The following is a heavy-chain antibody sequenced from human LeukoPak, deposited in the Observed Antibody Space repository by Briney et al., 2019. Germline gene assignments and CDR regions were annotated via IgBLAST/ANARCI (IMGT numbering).Heavy chain of an antibody. J-gene: IGHJ4*02. D-gene: IGHD5-12*01. CDR1: GFTFSDYY. CDR3: ARVSDAFDYFFDS. CDR2: ISSRSSTI. V-gene: IGHV3-11*04. Sequence: GGSLRLSCAASGFTFSDYYMSWIRQAPGKGLEWVSYISSRSSTIYYADSVQGRFTISRDDAKDSLFLQMNSLRAEDTAVYYCARVSDAFDYFFDSWGQGTLVTVSS.